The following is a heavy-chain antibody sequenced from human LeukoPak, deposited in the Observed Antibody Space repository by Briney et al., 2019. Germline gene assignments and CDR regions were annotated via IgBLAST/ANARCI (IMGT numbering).Heavy chain of an antibody. CDR3: AKLAWNDGSYYFDY. Sequence: GGSLRLSCIGSGFNFTYYAIYWVRQAPGKGLEWVAVVSYDGNDGYYADSVEGRFSISRDNSQNTVTLQMNNLRVDDTAIYYCAKLAWNDGSYYFDYWGQGTLVTVSS. D-gene: IGHD1-1*01. CDR1: GFNFTYYA. CDR2: VSYDGNDG. V-gene: IGHV3-30*18. J-gene: IGHJ4*02.